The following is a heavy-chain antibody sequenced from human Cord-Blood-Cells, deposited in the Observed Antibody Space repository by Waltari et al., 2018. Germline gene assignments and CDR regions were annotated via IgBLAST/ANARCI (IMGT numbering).Heavy chain of an antibody. J-gene: IGHJ4*02. CDR1: GFAFSSYA. V-gene: IGHV3-30-3*01. CDR2: ISYDGSNK. D-gene: IGHD1-26*01. Sequence: QVQLVESGGGVVQPGRSLRLSCAACGFAFSSYAMPWVRQAPGKGLEWVSVISYDGSNKYYADSVKGRFTISRDNSKNTLYLQMNSLRAEDTAVYYCARDLVGADYWGQGTLVTVSS. CDR3: ARDLVGADY.